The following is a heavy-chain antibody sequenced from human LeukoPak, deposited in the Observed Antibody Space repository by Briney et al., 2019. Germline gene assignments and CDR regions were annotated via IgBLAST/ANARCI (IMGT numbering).Heavy chain of an antibody. Sequence: PGGSLRLSCADSGFTFSSYAMKCVRQAPGKGLEWVSYISSSSSYTNYADYVKGRLTIARDKAKNSLYLKMNSLRAEDTAVYYCARDNSLGVCSSTSCYANYYYGMDVWGQGTTVTVSS. J-gene: IGHJ6*01. V-gene: IGHV3-21*05. CDR3: ARDNSLGVCSSTSCYANYYYGMDV. D-gene: IGHD2-2*01. CDR1: GFTFSSYA. CDR2: ISSSSSYT.